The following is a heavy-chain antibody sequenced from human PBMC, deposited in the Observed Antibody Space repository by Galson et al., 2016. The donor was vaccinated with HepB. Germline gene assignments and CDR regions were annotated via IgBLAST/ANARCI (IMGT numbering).Heavy chain of an antibody. J-gene: IGHJ5*02. CDR2: ISGSGGSV. CDR1: GFTFSSYA. Sequence: SLRLSCAASGFTFSSYAMTWVRQAPGKGLEWVSIISGSGGSVSYADSVKGRFTISRDNSRNTLYLQMNSLRAEDTGVYYCAKDGTGSGSYYQWGNWFDPWGQGTLGTVSS. CDR3: AKDGTGSGSYYQWGNWFDP. D-gene: IGHD3-10*01. V-gene: IGHV3-23*01.